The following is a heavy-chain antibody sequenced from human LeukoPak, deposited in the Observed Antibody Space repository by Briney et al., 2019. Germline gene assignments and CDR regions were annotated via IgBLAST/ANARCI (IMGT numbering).Heavy chain of an antibody. V-gene: IGHV4-38-2*01. CDR1: GYSISSVYC. J-gene: IGHJ3*01. D-gene: IGHD5-12*01. CDR3: ARGETIGADRREGDGFDL. CDR2: SNKSGTT. Sequence: SETLSLTAAVSGYSISSVYCGVWARQPPGKGLGWIGNSNKSGTTSSNPSLKGRVTMSVDTTKNQFSLRGHCVTATDTAVYSCARGETIGADRREGDGFDLWGQGTLVTVSS.